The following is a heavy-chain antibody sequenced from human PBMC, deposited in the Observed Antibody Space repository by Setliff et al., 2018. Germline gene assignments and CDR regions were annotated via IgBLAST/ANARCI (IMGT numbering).Heavy chain of an antibody. CDR2: INSGGSLI. D-gene: IGHD2-15*01. Sequence: PGGSLRLSCAASGFTFSNYEMNWVRQAPGKGLEWVSYINSGGSLIYYADSVKGRFTISRDNAKSSLYLQMNSLRAEDTAVYHCARSDGGSSGLDYWGQGTLVTVSS. V-gene: IGHV3-48*03. J-gene: IGHJ4*02. CDR3: ARSDGGSSGLDY. CDR1: GFTFSNYE.